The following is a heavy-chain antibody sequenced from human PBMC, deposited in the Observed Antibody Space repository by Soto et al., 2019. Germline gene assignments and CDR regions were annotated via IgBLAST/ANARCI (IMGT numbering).Heavy chain of an antibody. Sequence: EVQLVESGGGSVQPGGSLRLSCAASGFTFTNYEMNWVRQAPGKGLERVSNISRSGSSTYYVDSVKGRFTVSRDNAKNSLYLQMDSLRAEDTAIYYGARRSTDYYGVEVWGHGTGVTVSS. J-gene: IGHJ6*02. CDR3: ARRSTDYYGVEV. CDR2: ISRSGSST. CDR1: GFTFTNYE. V-gene: IGHV3-48*03. D-gene: IGHD2-21*02.